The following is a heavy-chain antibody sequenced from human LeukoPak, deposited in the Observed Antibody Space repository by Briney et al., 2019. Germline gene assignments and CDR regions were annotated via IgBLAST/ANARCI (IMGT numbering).Heavy chain of an antibody. D-gene: IGHD3-10*01. J-gene: IGHJ4*02. CDR1: GFSFTNAW. V-gene: IGHV3-15*05. CDR3: TTDLAITMIRGVIVY. Sequence: GGSLRLSCAASGFSFTNAWMTWVRQAPGKGLEWVGRIKSKADGETTDYAAPVKGRCTMSRDDSKATLYLQMNYVNAEDTAVYYCTTDLAITMIRGVIVYWGQGTLVTVSS. CDR2: IKSKADGETT.